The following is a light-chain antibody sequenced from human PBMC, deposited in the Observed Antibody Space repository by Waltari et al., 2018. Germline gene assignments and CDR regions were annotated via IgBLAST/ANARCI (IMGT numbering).Light chain of an antibody. V-gene: IGLV2-8*01. Sequence: QSALTQPPSASGSPGQSVTISCTGTDDDIGGCEYVSWYQQHPGKAPKVLIYEVTKRPSGVPDRFSGSKSGNTASLTVSGLQAEDEADYYCSSYAGRNIGIFGGGTKLTVL. J-gene: IGLJ2*01. CDR3: SSYAGRNIGI. CDR2: EVT. CDR1: DDDIGGCEY.